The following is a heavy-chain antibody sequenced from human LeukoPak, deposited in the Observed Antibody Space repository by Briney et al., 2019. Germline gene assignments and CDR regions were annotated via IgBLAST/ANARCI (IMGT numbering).Heavy chain of an antibody. V-gene: IGHV1-2*02. CDR1: GYTFTGYY. CDR2: INPNSGGT. J-gene: IGHJ4*02. CDR3: AREVPKQLVPFEDH. D-gene: IGHD6-6*01. Sequence: ASVKVSCKASGYTFTGYYMHWVRQAPGQGLEWMGWINPNSGGTNYAQKFQGRVTMTRDTSISTAYMELSRLRSDDTAVYYCAREVPKQLVPFEDHWGQGTLVTVSS.